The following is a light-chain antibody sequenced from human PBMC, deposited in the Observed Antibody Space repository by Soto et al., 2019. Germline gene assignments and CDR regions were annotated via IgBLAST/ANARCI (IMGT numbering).Light chain of an antibody. J-gene: IGKJ1*01. V-gene: IGKV3-20*01. CDR1: QSVSSNY. CDR2: GAS. CDR3: QQYGSSPTWT. Sequence: EIVMTQSPATLSLSPGERATLFCRASQSVSSNYLAWYQQKPGQAPRLLIYGASTRATGIPDRFSGSGSGTDFTLTISRLEPEDSAVYYCQQYGSSPTWTFGQGTKVDI.